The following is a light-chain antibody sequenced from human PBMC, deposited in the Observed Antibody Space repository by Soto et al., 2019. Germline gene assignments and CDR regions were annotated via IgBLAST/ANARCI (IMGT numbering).Light chain of an antibody. Sequence: QSVLTQPASVSGSPGQSLAISCTGTRSDVGAYNYVSWYQQHPGKAPKLMISEVTNRPSGVSDRFSGSKSGNTASLTISGLQAEDEADYYCSSSTSRFTFVFGTGTKVTVL. V-gene: IGLV2-14*01. CDR1: RSDVGAYNY. CDR3: SSSTSRFTFV. J-gene: IGLJ1*01. CDR2: EVT.